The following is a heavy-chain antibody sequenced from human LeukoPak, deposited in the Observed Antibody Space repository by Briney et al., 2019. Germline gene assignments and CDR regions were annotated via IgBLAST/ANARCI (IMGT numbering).Heavy chain of an antibody. CDR2: IYYSGST. Sequence: PSETLSLTCTVSGDSISTYYWSWIRQPARRGLEWIGCIYYSGSTIYNPSLKSRVTISVDTSKNQFSLKLSSVTAADTAVYYCARIKGKTSGSYYFDNWGQGTLVTVSS. V-gene: IGHV4-59*01. CDR1: GDSISTYY. CDR3: ARIKGKTSGSYYFDN. D-gene: IGHD1-26*01. J-gene: IGHJ4*02.